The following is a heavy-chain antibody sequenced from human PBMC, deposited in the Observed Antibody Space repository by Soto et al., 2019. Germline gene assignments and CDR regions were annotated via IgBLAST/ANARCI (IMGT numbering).Heavy chain of an antibody. Sequence: ASVKVSCKASGYTFTGYYMHWVRQAPGQGLEWMGWINPNSGGTNYAQKFQGWVTMTRDTSISTAYMELSTLRSDDTAVYYCARAATYYYDSSGYPPPPQFDYWGQGTLVTVSS. J-gene: IGHJ4*02. CDR1: GYTFTGYY. V-gene: IGHV1-2*04. CDR2: INPNSGGT. CDR3: ARAATYYYDSSGYPPPPQFDY. D-gene: IGHD3-22*01.